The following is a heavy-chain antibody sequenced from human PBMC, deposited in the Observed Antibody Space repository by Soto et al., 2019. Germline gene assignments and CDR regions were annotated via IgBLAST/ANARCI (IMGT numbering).Heavy chain of an antibody. D-gene: IGHD6-19*01. V-gene: IGHV1-69*12. J-gene: IGHJ2*01. CDR1: GGTFSRYA. CDR3: AQTLGSAVAGPGRFDL. CDR2: ITPMVGTA. Sequence: QVQLVQSGAEVKKPGSSVKVSCKASGGTFSRYALSWVRQAPGQGLEWMGGITPMVGTANYAQKFQGRVTITADESTSTVHMELRRLTSEDTAVYYCAQTLGSAVAGPGRFDLWGRGTLVIVSS.